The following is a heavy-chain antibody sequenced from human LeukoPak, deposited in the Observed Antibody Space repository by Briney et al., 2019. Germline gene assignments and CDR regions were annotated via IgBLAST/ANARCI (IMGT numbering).Heavy chain of an antibody. V-gene: IGHV1-8*01. CDR3: ARGRGYDILTGYYRNWFDP. CDR1: GYTFTSYD. CDR2: MNPNSGNT. Sequence: GASVKVSCKASGYTFTSYDINWVRQATGQGLEWMGWMNPNSGNTGYAQKFQGRVTMTRNTSISTAYMELSSLRSEDTAVYYCARGRGYDILTGYYRNWFDPWGQGTQVTVSS. D-gene: IGHD3-9*01. J-gene: IGHJ5*02.